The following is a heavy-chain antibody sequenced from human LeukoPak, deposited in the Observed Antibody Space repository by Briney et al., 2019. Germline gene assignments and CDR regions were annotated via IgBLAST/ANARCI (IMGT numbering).Heavy chain of an antibody. D-gene: IGHD3-9*01. CDR1: GYTFTSYG. CDR3: ARALYFDWLLYNYYYGMDV. J-gene: IGHJ6*02. CDR2: ISAYNGNT. Sequence: ASVKVSCKASGYTFTSYGISWVRQAPGQGLEWMGWISAYNGNTNYAQKLQGRVTMTTDTSTSTAYMELRSLRSDDTAVYYCARALYFDWLLYNYYYGMDVWGQGTTVTASS. V-gene: IGHV1-18*01.